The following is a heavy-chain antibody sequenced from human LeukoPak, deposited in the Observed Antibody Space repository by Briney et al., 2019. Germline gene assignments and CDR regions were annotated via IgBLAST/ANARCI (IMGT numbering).Heavy chain of an antibody. Sequence: SQTLSLTCTVSGGSISSGGYYWSWIRQHPGKGLEWIGYIYYSGSTYYNPSLKSRVTISVDTSKNQFSLKLSSVTAADTAVYYCARGGDYYYDSSGYPRDYWGQGTLVTVSS. V-gene: IGHV4-31*03. CDR1: GGSISSGGYY. CDR3: ARGGDYYYDSSGYPRDY. D-gene: IGHD3-22*01. CDR2: IYYSGST. J-gene: IGHJ4*02.